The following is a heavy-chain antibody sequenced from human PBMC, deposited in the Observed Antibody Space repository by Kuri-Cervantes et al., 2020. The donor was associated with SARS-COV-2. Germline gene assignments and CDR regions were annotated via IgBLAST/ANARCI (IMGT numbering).Heavy chain of an antibody. V-gene: IGHV4-38-2*01. D-gene: IGHD5-18*01. Sequence: GSLRLSCAVSGYSISSGYYWGWIRQPPGKGLEWIGSIYHSGSTYYNPSLKSRVTISVDTSKNQFSLKLSSVTAADTAVYYCAASGYSYGFPYYWGQGTLVTVSS. CDR3: AASGYSYGFPYY. CDR1: GYSISSGYY. J-gene: IGHJ4*02. CDR2: IYHSGST.